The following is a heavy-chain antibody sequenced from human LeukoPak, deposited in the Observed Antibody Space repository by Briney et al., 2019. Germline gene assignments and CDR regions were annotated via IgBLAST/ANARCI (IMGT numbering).Heavy chain of an antibody. J-gene: IGHJ4*02. V-gene: IGHV3-9*01. CDR3: AKEGADYYDSSGCVGGFDY. D-gene: IGHD3-22*01. CDR2: ISWNSGSI. CDR1: GFTFDDYA. Sequence: GRSLRLSCAASGFTFDDYAMHWVRQAPGKGLEWVSGISWNSGSIGYADSVKGRFTISRDNAKNSLYLQMNSLRAEDTALYYCAKEGADYYDSSGCVGGFDYWGQGTLVTVSS.